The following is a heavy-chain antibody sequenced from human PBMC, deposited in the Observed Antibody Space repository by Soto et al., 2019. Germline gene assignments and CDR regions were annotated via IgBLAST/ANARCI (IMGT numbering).Heavy chain of an antibody. J-gene: IGHJ5*02. D-gene: IGHD2-15*01. CDR1: GGSLNSYY. V-gene: IGHV4-4*07. CDR3: ARSGHKKSCFDP. Sequence: PSETLSLTCSVSGGSLNSYYWNWIRQTAGKGLEWIGHTYASGNTNYNPSLKSRATLSVDTSKNQFSLKVRSVTAADTAVYYCARSGHKKSCFDPWGQGTLVTVSS. CDR2: TYASGNT.